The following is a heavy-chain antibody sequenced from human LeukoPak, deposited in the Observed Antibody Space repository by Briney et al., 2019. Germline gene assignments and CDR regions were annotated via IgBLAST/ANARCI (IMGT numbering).Heavy chain of an antibody. CDR3: ARETADRLILAGYYNEGDAFDI. CDR1: GYSFTSYW. Sequence: GESLKISCKGSGYSFTSYWIGWVRQMPGKGLEWMGIIYPGDSDTRYSPSFQGQVTISADKSISTAYLPWSSLKASDTAMYYCARETADRLILAGYYNEGDAFDIWGQGTMVTVSS. D-gene: IGHD3-9*01. V-gene: IGHV5-51*01. CDR2: IYPGDSDT. J-gene: IGHJ3*02.